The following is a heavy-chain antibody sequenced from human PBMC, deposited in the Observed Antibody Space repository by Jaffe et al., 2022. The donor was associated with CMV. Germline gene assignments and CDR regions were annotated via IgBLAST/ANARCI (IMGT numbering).Heavy chain of an antibody. J-gene: IGHJ4*02. V-gene: IGHV3-7*03. CDR1: GFTFSSYW. D-gene: IGHD3-9*01. CDR3: AREPYYDILTGYTGGVY. CDR2: IKQDGSEK. Sequence: EVQLVESGGGLVQPGGSLRLSCAASGFTFSSYWMSWVRQAPGKGLEWVANIKQDGSEKYYVDSVKGRFTISRDNAKNSLYLQMNSLRAEDTAVYYCAREPYYDILTGYTGGVYWGQGTLVTVSS.